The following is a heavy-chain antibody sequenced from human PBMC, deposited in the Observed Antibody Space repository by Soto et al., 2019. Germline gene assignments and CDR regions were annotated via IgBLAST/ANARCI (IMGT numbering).Heavy chain of an antibody. Sequence: QITLKESGPTLVKPTQTLTLTCTFSGFSLSTSGVGVGWIRQPPGKALEWLALIYWDDDKRYSPSLKSRLTNTKDTSKNHVVLTMTNMDPVDTATYYCARCTYYYDSSGYYKAEYFQHWGQGTLVTVSS. CDR1: GFSLSTSGVG. CDR3: ARCTYYYDSSGYYKAEYFQH. CDR2: IYWDDDK. D-gene: IGHD3-22*01. J-gene: IGHJ1*01. V-gene: IGHV2-5*02.